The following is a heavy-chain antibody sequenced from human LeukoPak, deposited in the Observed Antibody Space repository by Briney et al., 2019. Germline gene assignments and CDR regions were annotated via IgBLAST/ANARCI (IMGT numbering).Heavy chain of an antibody. CDR3: AKDRLGALYYYDSSGYYRFDY. CDR2: ISYDGSNQ. CDR1: GFTFSRNG. Sequence: GGSLRLSCAASGFTFSRNGMHWVHQAPGKGLEWVAVISYDGSNQYYADTVKGRFTISRDNSKNTLYLQMNSLRAEDTAVYYCAKDRLGALYYYDSSGYYRFDYWGQGTLVTVSS. J-gene: IGHJ4*01. D-gene: IGHD3-22*01. V-gene: IGHV3-30*18.